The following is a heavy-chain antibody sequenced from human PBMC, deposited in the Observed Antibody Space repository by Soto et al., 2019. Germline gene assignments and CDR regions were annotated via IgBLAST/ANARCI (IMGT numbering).Heavy chain of an antibody. CDR3: ARELNTDPSAYYSFAY. D-gene: IGHD3-22*01. J-gene: IGHJ4*02. CDR2: VSTNNADT. CDR1: CYSFTADG. Sequence: ASVKVSCKTSCYSFTADGLAWLRQAPGQRPEWMGWVSTNNADTNYAQKFQGRVTMTTETSTRTTYMELRSLRSDDTAVYYCARELNTDPSAYYSFAYWGQGTLVTVSS. V-gene: IGHV1-18*01.